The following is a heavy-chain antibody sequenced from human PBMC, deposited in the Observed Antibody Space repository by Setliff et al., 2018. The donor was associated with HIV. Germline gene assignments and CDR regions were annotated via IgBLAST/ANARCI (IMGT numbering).Heavy chain of an antibody. CDR3: AKLLFFAFHT. V-gene: IGHV3-23*01. Sequence: LRLSCAASGFTFSSHVMGWVRQAPGKGLEWVSVITQGGDSAYYADSVQGRFTISKDHSKNTLYLQMNSLRAEDTAMYYCAKLLFFAFHTWGQGTMVTVSS. CDR1: GFTFSSHV. D-gene: IGHD3-3*01. CDR2: ITQGGDSA. J-gene: IGHJ3*02.